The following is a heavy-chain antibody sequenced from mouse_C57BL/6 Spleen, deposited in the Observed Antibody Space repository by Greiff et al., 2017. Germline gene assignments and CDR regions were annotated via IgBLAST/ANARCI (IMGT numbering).Heavy chain of an antibody. CDR2: ISSGGDYI. CDR3: TRVAGTFYFDY. V-gene: IGHV5-9-1*02. J-gene: IGHJ2*01. Sequence: EVQLVESGEGLVKPGGSLKLSCAASGFTFSSYAMSWVRQTPEKRLEWVAYISSGGDYIYYADTVKGRFTISRDNARNTLYLQMSSLKSEDTAMXYCTRVAGTFYFDYWGQGTTLTVSS. D-gene: IGHD4-1*01. CDR1: GFTFSSYA.